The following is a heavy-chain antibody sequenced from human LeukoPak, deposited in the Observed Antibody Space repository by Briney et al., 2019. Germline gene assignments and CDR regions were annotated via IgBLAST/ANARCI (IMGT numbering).Heavy chain of an antibody. CDR1: GFTFSDSG. J-gene: IGHJ4*02. Sequence: GGSLRLSCEASGFTFSDSGMAWVRQAPGKGLEWVSSISGGSRTINYADSVKGRFTTSRDNAKNSLFLQVNSLRAEDTAVYYCARAGQSDYWGQGTLVTVSS. CDR3: ARAGQSDY. CDR2: ISGGSRTI. V-gene: IGHV3-48*04.